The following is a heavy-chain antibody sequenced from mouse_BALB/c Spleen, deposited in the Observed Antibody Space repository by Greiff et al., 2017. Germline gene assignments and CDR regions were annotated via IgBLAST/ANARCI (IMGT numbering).Heavy chain of an antibody. V-gene: IGHV2-6-5*01. CDR1: GFSLTDYG. Sequence: VKLMESGPGLVAPSQSLSITCTVSGFSLTDYGVSWIRQPPGKGLEWLGVIWGGGSTYYNSALKSRLSISKDNSKSQVFLKMNSLQTDDTAMYYCAKQGFTTGDWYFDVWGAGTTVTVSS. CDR3: AKQGFTTGDWYFDV. J-gene: IGHJ1*01. CDR2: IWGGGST. D-gene: IGHD1-1*01.